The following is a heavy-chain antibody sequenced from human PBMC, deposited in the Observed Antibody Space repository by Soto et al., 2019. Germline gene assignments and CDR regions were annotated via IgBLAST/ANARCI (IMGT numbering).Heavy chain of an antibody. CDR3: ARAEVVVILSIGAFDI. Sequence: PSETLSLTGTVSGGSISSGDYYWSWIRQPPGKGLEWIGYIYYSGSTYYNPSLKSRVTISVDTSKNQFSLKLSSVTAADTAVYYCARAEVVVILSIGAFDIWGQGTMVTVSS. CDR2: IYYSGST. CDR1: GGSISSGDYY. D-gene: IGHD3-22*01. J-gene: IGHJ3*02. V-gene: IGHV4-30-4*01.